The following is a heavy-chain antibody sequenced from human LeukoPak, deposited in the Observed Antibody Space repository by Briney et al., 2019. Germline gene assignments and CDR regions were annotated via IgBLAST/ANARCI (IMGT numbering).Heavy chain of an antibody. CDR1: GDTFTGHY. Sequence: GASVKVSCKASGDTFTGHYIHWVRQAPGQGLEWMGWINPKSGDTKYAQKFQGRVTMTRDTSISSAYMELSRPKSADTAVYYCARTPVGFKVGGRLYYYGMDVWGQGTTVTVSS. CDR2: INPKSGDT. D-gene: IGHD3-16*01. J-gene: IGHJ6*02. CDR3: ARTPVGFKVGGRLYYYGMDV. V-gene: IGHV1-2*02.